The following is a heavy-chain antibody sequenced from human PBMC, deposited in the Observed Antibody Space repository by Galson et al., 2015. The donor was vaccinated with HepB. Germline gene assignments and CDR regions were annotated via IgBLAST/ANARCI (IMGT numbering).Heavy chain of an antibody. J-gene: IGHJ4*02. CDR2: ISYDGSNK. CDR3: AKDRGSSWSFLDY. D-gene: IGHD6-13*01. Sequence: SLRLSCAASGFTFISYGIHWVRQAPGKGLEWVALISYDGSNKYYADSVKGRFTISRDSSSNTPSLQMNSLRAEDTAVYYCAKDRGSSWSFLDYWGQGTLVTVSS. V-gene: IGHV3-30*18. CDR1: GFTFISYG.